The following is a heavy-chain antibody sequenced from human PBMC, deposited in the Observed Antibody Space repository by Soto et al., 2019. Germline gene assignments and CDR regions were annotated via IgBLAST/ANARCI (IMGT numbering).Heavy chain of an antibody. D-gene: IGHD4-17*01. CDR2: IWYDGSNK. J-gene: IGHJ3*02. V-gene: IGHV3-33*01. CDR3: ARAPGDYEHLWAFDI. CDR1: GFTFSSYG. Sequence: QVQLVESGGGVVQPGRSLRLSCAATGFTFSSYGMHWVRQAPGKRLEWVAVIWYDGSNKYYADSVKGRFTISRDNSKNRRYLQMNGLRAEDTAVYYCARAPGDYEHLWAFDIWGQGTMVTVSS.